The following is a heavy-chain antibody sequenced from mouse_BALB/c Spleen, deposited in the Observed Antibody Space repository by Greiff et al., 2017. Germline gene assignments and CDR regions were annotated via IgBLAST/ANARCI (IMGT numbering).Heavy chain of an antibody. CDR1: GFTFSSYT. J-gene: IGHJ3*01. V-gene: IGHV5-9*03. CDR3: ANRYDGTWFAY. D-gene: IGHD2-14*01. CDR2: ISSGGGNT. Sequence: EVKLVESGGGLVKPGGSLKLSCAASGFTFSSYTMSWVRQTPEKRLEWVATISSGGGNTYYPDSVKGRFTISRDNAKNNLYLQMSSLRSEDTALYYSANRYDGTWFAYWGQGTLVTVSA.